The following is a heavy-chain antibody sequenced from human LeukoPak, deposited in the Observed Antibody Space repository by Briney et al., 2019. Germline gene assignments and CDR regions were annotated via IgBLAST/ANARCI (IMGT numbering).Heavy chain of an antibody. Sequence: GGSLRLSCVASGFTFSSYSMNWVRQAPGKGLEWVSYISSSSSTIYYADSVKGRFTISRDNAKNSLYLQMNSLRAEDTAVYYCAREGYYYDSSGYHDYWGQGTLVTVSS. J-gene: IGHJ4*02. D-gene: IGHD3-22*01. CDR2: ISSSSSTI. V-gene: IGHV3-48*01. CDR1: GFTFSSYS. CDR3: AREGYYYDSSGYHDY.